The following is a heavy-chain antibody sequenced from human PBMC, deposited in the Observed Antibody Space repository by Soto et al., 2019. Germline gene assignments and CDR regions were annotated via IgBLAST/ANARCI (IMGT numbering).Heavy chain of an antibody. D-gene: IGHD1-26*01. J-gene: IGHJ3*02. CDR1: GFTLDDYA. V-gene: IGHV3-9*01. Sequence: GGSLRLSCAASGFTLDDYAMHWVRQAPGKGLEWVSGISWNSGSIGYADSVKGRFTISRDNAKNSLYLQMNSLRAEDTALYYCAKDIGWELLPDAFDIWGQGTMVTVS. CDR3: AKDIGWELLPDAFDI. CDR2: ISWNSGSI.